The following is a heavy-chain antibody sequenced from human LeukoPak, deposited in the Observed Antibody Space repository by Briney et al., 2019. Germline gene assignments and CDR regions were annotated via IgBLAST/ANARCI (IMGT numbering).Heavy chain of an antibody. D-gene: IGHD6-6*01. CDR1: GFTFSSYA. J-gene: IGHJ4*02. CDR3: AKDLSSSLNFDY. Sequence: GGSLSLSCAASGFTFSSYAMSWVRQAPGKGLEWVSAISGSGGSTYYADSVKGRFTISRDNSKNTLYLQMNSLRAEDTAVYYCAKDLSSSLNFDYWGQGTLVTVSS. V-gene: IGHV3-23*01. CDR2: ISGSGGST.